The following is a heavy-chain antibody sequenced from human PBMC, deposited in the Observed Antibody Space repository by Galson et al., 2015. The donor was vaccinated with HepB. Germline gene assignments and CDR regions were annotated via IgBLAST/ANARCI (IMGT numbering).Heavy chain of an antibody. V-gene: IGHV1-69*04. D-gene: IGHD3-10*01. Sequence: SVKVSCKASGGTFSSYAISWVRQAPGQGLEWMGRIIPILGIANYAQKFQGRVTITADKSTSTAYMELSSLRSEDTAVYYCARGAGVMVRGHYYYYYMDVWGKGTTVTVSS. CDR2: IIPILGIA. CDR1: GGTFSSYA. CDR3: ARGAGVMVRGHYYYYYMDV. J-gene: IGHJ6*03.